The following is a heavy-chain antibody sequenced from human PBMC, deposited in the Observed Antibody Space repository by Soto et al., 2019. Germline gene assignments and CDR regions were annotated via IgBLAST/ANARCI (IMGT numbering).Heavy chain of an antibody. Sequence: PGGSLRLSCAASGFTFSSYWMSWVRQAPGKGQEWVANIKQDGSEKYYVDYVKGRITIYRDNAKNSLYLQMNSLRAEDTVVYYCARDPSVVVVAATPYYYYGMDVWGQGT. D-gene: IGHD2-15*01. CDR1: GFTFSSYW. CDR3: ARDPSVVVVAATPYYYYGMDV. CDR2: IKQDGSEK. J-gene: IGHJ6*02. V-gene: IGHV3-7*01.